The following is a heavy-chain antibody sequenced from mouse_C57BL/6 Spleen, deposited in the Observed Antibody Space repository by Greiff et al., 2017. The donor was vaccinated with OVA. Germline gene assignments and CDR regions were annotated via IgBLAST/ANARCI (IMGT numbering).Heavy chain of an antibody. D-gene: IGHD1-1*01. V-gene: IGHV6-3*01. CDR2: IRLKSDNYAT. CDR1: GFTFSNYW. CDR3: TGGSITTDY. Sequence: EVMLVESGGGLVQPGGSMKLSCVASGFTFSNYWMNWVRQSPEKGLEWVAQIRLKSDNYATNYAESVKGRFTISRDDSKSIVDLQMNNLRAEDTGIYYCTGGSITTDYWGQGTTLTVSS. J-gene: IGHJ2*01.